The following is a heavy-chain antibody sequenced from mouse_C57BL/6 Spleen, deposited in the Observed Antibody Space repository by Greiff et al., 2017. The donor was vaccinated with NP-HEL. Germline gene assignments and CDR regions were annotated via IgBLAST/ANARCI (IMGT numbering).Heavy chain of an antibody. CDR2: IDPSDSYT. V-gene: IGHV1-69*01. D-gene: IGHD1-1*01. CDR1: GYTFTSYW. J-gene: IGHJ2*01. Sequence: QVQLQQPGAELVMPGASVKLSCKASGYTFTSYWMHWVKQRPGQGLEWIGEIDPSDSYTNSNQKFKGKSTLTVDKSSSTAYMQLSSLTSEDSAVYYCARGPITTVVDYWGQGTTLTVSS. CDR3: ARGPITTVVDY.